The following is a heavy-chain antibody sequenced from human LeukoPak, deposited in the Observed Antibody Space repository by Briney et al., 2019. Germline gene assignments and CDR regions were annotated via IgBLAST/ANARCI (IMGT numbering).Heavy chain of an antibody. D-gene: IGHD2-21*02. J-gene: IGHJ4*02. Sequence: GRSLRLSCRTSGFTFSDYIMSWFRQAPGKGLEWVGFIRNKASGGSTEYAASVQGRFTISRDDSKSIAYLQMNSLQTEDTAVYYCSVVTDCWGQGTMVAVSS. CDR3: SVVTDC. CDR2: IRNKASGGST. V-gene: IGHV3-49*03. CDR1: GFTFSDYI.